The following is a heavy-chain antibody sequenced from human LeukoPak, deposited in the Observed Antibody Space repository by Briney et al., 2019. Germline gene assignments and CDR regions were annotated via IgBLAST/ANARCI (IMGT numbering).Heavy chain of an antibody. J-gene: IGHJ4*02. Sequence: SETLSLTCTVSGGSISSYYWSWIRQPAGKGLEWIGRIYTRGSTNYNPSLKSRVTMSVDTSKNQFSLKLSSVTAADTAVYYCARGYYDSSGYWLSYFDYWGQGTLVTVSS. V-gene: IGHV4-4*07. D-gene: IGHD3-22*01. CDR1: GGSISSYY. CDR3: ARGYYDSSGYWLSYFDY. CDR2: IYTRGST.